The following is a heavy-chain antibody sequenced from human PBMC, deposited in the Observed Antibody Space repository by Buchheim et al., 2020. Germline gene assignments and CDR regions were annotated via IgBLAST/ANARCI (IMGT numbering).Heavy chain of an antibody. J-gene: IGHJ4*02. V-gene: IGHV3-15*01. CDR2: IKSKTDGGTT. CDR3: TTFTMIVVVHKAFDY. Sequence: EVQLVESGGGLVKPGGSLRLSCAASGFTFSNAWMSWVRQAPGKGLEWVGRIKSKTDGGTTDYAAPVKGRVTISRDDSKNTMYLQMNSLKTEDTAVYYCTTFTMIVVVHKAFDYWGQGTL. CDR1: GFTFSNAW. D-gene: IGHD3-22*01.